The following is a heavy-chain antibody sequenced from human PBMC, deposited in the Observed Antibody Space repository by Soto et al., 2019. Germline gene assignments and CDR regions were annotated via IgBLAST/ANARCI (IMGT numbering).Heavy chain of an antibody. CDR1: GVSVGETNC. CDR3: ARHVGVPGTRGFDY. J-gene: IGHJ4*02. D-gene: IGHD6-13*01. V-gene: IGHV4-4*02. Sequence: QVHLQESGPGLGEPSKPLSLTCAFFGVSVGETNCWIWVPQPPGKGRKWIGEISHRGTPHYNASLWSRVSMSTDTSRNQISLTLMSVTAADSASYFCARHVGVPGTRGFDYWGQGTLVTVSS. CDR2: ISHRGTP.